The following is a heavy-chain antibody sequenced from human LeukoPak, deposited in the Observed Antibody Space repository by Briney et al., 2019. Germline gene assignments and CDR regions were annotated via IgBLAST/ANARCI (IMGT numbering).Heavy chain of an antibody. D-gene: IGHD6-13*01. CDR2: ISGSGGST. CDR1: GFTFSSYA. CDR3: ARAGQQPPYIPDGKDAFDI. J-gene: IGHJ3*02. Sequence: PGGSLRLSCAASGFTFSSYAMSWVRQAPGKGLEWVSAISGSGGSTYYADSVKGRFTISRDNSKNTLYLQMNGLRAEDTAVYYCARAGQQPPYIPDGKDAFDIWGQGTMVTVSS. V-gene: IGHV3-23*01.